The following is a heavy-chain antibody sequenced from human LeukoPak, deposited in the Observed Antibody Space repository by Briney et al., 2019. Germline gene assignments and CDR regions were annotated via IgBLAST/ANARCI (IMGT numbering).Heavy chain of an antibody. D-gene: IGHD2-15*01. CDR3: ARNAAHEYYFDY. V-gene: IGHV4-61*02. CDR1: GGSISSGSYY. J-gene: IGHJ4*02. CDR2: IYTSGST. Sequence: TSQTLSLTCTVSGGSISSGSYYWSWIRQPAGKGLEWIGRIYTSGSTNYNPSLKSRVTISVDKSKNQFSLKLSSVTAADTAVYYCARNAAHEYYFDYWGQGTLVTVSS.